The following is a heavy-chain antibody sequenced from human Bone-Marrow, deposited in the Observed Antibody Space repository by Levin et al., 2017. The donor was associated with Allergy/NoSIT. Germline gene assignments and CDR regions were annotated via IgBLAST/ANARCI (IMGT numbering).Heavy chain of an antibody. J-gene: IGHJ3*01. D-gene: IGHD3-10*01. V-gene: IGHV3-66*01. CDR3: ARDSGMMSRECISGGAFDL. CDR1: GFTVSNYY. CDR2: FYSGAST. Sequence: TGGSLRLSCAASGFTVSNYYMNWVRQAPGKGLEWVAVFYSGASTSYADFLNGRFIISRDDFNNALYLEMNSLRDEDTALYYCARDSGMMSRECISGGAFDLWGQGTMVIVSS.